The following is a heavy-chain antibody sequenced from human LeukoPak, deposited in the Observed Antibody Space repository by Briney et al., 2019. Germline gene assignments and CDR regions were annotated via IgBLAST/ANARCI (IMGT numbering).Heavy chain of an antibody. V-gene: IGHV4-59*01. J-gene: IGHJ6*02. Sequence: SETLSLTCTVSGGSISSYYWSWIRQPPGKGLEWIRYIYYSGSTNYNPSLKSRVTISVDTSKNQFSLKLSSVTAADTAVYYCASAIAVAGPTYGMDVWGQGTTVTVSS. CDR3: ASAIAVAGPTYGMDV. D-gene: IGHD6-19*01. CDR1: GGSISSYY. CDR2: IYYSGST.